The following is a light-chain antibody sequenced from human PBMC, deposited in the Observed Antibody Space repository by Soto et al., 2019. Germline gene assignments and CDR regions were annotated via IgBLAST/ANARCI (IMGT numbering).Light chain of an antibody. J-gene: IGKJ5*01. CDR1: PSVSSN. V-gene: IGKV3-15*01. CDR3: QQYSNWPSFT. Sequence: EIVLTQSPATLSVSPGDRATLSCWASPSVSSNLAWYQQIPGQAPRLLIYGASTRATGIPARFSGSGSGTEFTLTISNLQSEDFAVYYCQQYSNWPSFTFGQGTRLEIK. CDR2: GAS.